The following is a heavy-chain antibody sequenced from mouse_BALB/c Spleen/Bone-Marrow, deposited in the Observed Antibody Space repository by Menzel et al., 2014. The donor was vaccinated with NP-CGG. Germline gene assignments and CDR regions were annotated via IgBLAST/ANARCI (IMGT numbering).Heavy chain of an antibody. CDR1: GYTFSNFW. CDR2: IHPGDGDT. J-gene: IGHJ2*01. D-gene: IGHD2-1*01. Sequence: VQLQQSGAELVRPGSSVKISCKAPGYTFSNFWMNWVKQRPGQGLEWIGQIHPGDGDTNNNGKFKGKATLTTDKSSSTAYMHLSSLSSEDSAVYFCARVYYGNLDYWGQGTTLTVSS. CDR3: ARVYYGNLDY. V-gene: IGHV1-80*01.